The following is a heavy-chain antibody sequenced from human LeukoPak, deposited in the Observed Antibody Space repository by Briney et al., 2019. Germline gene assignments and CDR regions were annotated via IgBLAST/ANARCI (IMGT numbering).Heavy chain of an antibody. V-gene: IGHV3-11*04. CDR1: GFTFSDYY. Sequence: GGSLRLSCAASGFTFSDYYMSWIRQAPGKGLEWVSYISSSGSTIYYADSVKGRFTISRDNAKNSLYLQMNSLRAEDTAVYYCARALFYDSRVYEINYWGQGTLVTVSS. J-gene: IGHJ4*02. D-gene: IGHD3-22*01. CDR2: ISSSGSTI. CDR3: ARALFYDSRVYEINY.